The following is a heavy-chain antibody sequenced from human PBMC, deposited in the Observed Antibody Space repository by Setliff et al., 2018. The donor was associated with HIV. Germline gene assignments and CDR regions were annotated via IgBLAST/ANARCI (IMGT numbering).Heavy chain of an antibody. CDR2: IIPIFGTT. Sequence: SVKVSCKASGGSLNNYAISWVRQAPGQGLEWMGGIIPIFGTTTYAQKFQDRVTITTDESTTTFYMELGSLRSEDTALYFCARDLNDRWLQQYWFFDLWGRGTQVTVSS. D-gene: IGHD5-12*01. J-gene: IGHJ2*01. CDR1: GGSLNNYA. V-gene: IGHV1-69*05. CDR3: ARDLNDRWLQQYWFFDL.